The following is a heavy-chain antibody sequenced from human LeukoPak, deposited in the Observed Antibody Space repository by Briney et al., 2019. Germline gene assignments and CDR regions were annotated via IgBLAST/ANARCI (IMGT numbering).Heavy chain of an antibody. V-gene: IGHV4-59*12. CDR1: GGSISSYY. J-gene: IGHJ5*02. CDR3: ASRERGYSHPPMFDP. Sequence: SETLSLTCTVSGGSISSYYWSWIRQPPGKGLEWIGFIYDSGSTNYNPSLKSRVTISVDTSKNQFSLKLSSVTAADTAVYYCASRERGYSHPPMFDPWGQGTLVTVSS. D-gene: IGHD5-18*01. CDR2: IYDSGST.